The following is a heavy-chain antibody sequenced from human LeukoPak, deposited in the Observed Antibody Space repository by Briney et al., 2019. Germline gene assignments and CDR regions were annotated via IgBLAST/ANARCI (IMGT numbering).Heavy chain of an antibody. CDR1: GGSISSGSYY. Sequence: PSETLSLTCTVSGGSISSGSYYWSWIRQPAGKGLEWIGRIYTSGSTNYNPSLKSRVTISVDTSKNQFSLKLSSVTAADTAVYYCARGRRILTGYYPWGQGTLVTVSS. CDR3: ARGRRILTGYYP. J-gene: IGHJ5*02. V-gene: IGHV4-61*02. D-gene: IGHD3-9*01. CDR2: IYTSGST.